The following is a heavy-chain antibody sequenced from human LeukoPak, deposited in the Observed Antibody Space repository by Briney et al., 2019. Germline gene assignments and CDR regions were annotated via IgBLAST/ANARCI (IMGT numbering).Heavy chain of an antibody. CDR1: GFTMSHYG. V-gene: IGHV3-23*01. J-gene: IGHJ4*02. CDR2: IRSAVETT. D-gene: IGHD5-18*01. CDR3: AKGGYSSGY. Sequence: GGSLRLSCAASGFTMSHYGASWVRQAPGKGLEWISGIRSAVETTHYADSVKGRFIISRDNSKNTLYLQMNSLRAEDTAVYYCAKGGYSSGYWGQGTLVTVSS.